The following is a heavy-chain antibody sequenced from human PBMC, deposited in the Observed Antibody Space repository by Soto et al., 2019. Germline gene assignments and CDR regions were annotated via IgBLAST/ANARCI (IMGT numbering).Heavy chain of an antibody. CDR2: ISHDGSGK. CDR3: AKGATAGTSRHYYFHACMDG. Sequence: LRLSCAAPGFTFSSYGMHWVRRAPCKGLDWVAVISHDGSGKYYADSVKGRFTISRDNPKNTLYLQMNSLRTEDTAVYYCAKGATAGTSRHYYFHACMDGWVQGTTVTVSS. V-gene: IGHV3-30*18. D-gene: IGHD6-13*01. CDR1: GFTFSSYG. J-gene: IGHJ6*02.